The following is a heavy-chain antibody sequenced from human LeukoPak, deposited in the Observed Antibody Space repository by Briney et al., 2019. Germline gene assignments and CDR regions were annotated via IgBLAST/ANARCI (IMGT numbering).Heavy chain of an antibody. V-gene: IGHV1-69*02. Sequence: SVKVSCKAPVGTFSTYTINWVRHAPGQGLEWMGRIISMLGIIKYAQKCQGRVTITADKSTSTAYMELSSLRSEDTAVYYCARAKPYRDGYNPNDAFDIWGQGTMVTVSS. D-gene: IGHD5-24*01. CDR3: ARAKPYRDGYNPNDAFDI. CDR2: IISMLGII. J-gene: IGHJ3*02. CDR1: VGTFSTYT.